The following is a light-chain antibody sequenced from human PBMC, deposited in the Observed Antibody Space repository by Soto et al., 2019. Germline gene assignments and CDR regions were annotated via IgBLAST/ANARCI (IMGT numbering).Light chain of an antibody. Sequence: DIQMTQSPSSLSASVGDRVTITCRASQNIRDYLNWYQQKPGKPPKLLIYGASTLQSGAPSRFSGGGFGSDFTLIISSLQPEDFASYYCQQTYLSTPTFGGETKVEIK. V-gene: IGKV1-39*01. J-gene: IGKJ4*01. CDR1: QNIRDY. CDR2: GAS. CDR3: QQTYLSTPT.